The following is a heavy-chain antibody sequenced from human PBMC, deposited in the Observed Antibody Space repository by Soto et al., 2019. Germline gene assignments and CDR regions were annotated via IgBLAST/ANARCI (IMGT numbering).Heavy chain of an antibody. J-gene: IGHJ5*02. V-gene: IGHV3-30*18. CDR2: ISYDGSNK. CDR3: AKDGPDYCDSSGYYPRWFDP. CDR1: GFTFSSYG. Sequence: PGGSLRLSCAASGFTFSSYGMHWVRQAPGKGLEWVAVISYDGSNKYYADSVKGRFTISRGNSKNTLYLQMNSLRAEDTAVYYCAKDGPDYCDSSGYYPRWFDPWGQGTLVTVSS. D-gene: IGHD3-22*01.